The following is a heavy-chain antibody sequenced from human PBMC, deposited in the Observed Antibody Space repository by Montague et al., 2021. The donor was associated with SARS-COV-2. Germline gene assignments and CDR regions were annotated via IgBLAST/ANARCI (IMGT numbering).Heavy chain of an antibody. CDR2: XYWDDDK. J-gene: IGHJ4*02. CDR1: GFSLSTSGMC. V-gene: IGHV2-70*11. Sequence: PALVTPTQTLTLTCTFSGFSLSTSGMCVSWIRQPPGKALEWLARXYWDDDKYYSTTLKTRLTISKDTSKNQVVLTMTNMDPVDTATYYCAREYSSGVYFDYWGQGTLVTVSS. CDR3: AREYSSGVYFDY. D-gene: IGHD6-19*01.